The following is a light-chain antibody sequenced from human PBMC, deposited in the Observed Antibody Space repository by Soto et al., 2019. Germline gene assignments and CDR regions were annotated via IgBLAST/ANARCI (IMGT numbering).Light chain of an antibody. CDR3: SSYTSSSTQV. J-gene: IGLJ1*01. CDR1: SSDVGGYNY. Sequence: QSALTQPASVSGSPGQSITISCTVTSSDVGGYNYVSWYQQHPGKAPKFIIFEVSNRPSGVSNRFSGSKSGNTASLTISGLQAEDEADYYCSSYTSSSTQVFGTGTKVTLL. CDR2: EVS. V-gene: IGLV2-14*01.